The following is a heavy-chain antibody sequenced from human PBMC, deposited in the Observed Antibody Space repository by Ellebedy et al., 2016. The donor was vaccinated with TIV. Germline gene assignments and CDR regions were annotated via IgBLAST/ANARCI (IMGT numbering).Heavy chain of an antibody. V-gene: IGHV1-8*01. D-gene: IGHD3-10*01. Sequence: AASVKVSCKASGYTFTSYDINWVRQATGQGLEWMGWMNPNSGNTGYAQKFQGRVTMTRNTSISTAYMELSSLRSEDTAVYYCARDHAIYYYGSGSYEWADAFDIWGQGTMVTVSS. J-gene: IGHJ3*02. CDR2: MNPNSGNT. CDR1: GYTFTSYD. CDR3: ARDHAIYYYGSGSYEWADAFDI.